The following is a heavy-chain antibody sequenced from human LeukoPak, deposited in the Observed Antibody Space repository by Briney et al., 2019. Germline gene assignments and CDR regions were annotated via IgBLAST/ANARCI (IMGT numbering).Heavy chain of an antibody. CDR3: ARDPNGNYVGAFDFQR. CDR2: ISDSGGST. J-gene: IGHJ1*01. CDR1: GFTFSSYA. Sequence: TGGSLRLSCAASGFTFSSYAMTWVRQAPGKGLEWVSSISDSGGSTYYADSVKGRFTISRDNYKNTLYLQMNSLRAEDTAVYYCARDPNGNYVGAFDFQRWGLGTLVTVSS. V-gene: IGHV3-23*01. D-gene: IGHD4-17*01.